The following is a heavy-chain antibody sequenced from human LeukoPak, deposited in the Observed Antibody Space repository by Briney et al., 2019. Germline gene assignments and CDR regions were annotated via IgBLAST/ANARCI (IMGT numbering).Heavy chain of an antibody. D-gene: IGHD3-16*01. V-gene: IGHV4-34*01. CDR2: INHSGST. J-gene: IGHJ5*02. CDR3: AGGRSYVWGRYGSAP. Sequence: SETLSLTCAVYGGSFSGYYWSWIRQPPGKGLEWIGEINHSGSTNYNPSLKSRVTISVDTSKNQFSLKLSSVTAADTAVYYCAGGRSYVWGRYGSAPGGQETLVTVSS. CDR1: GGSFSGYY.